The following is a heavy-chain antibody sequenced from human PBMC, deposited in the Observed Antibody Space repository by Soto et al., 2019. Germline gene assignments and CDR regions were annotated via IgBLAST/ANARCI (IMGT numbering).Heavy chain of an antibody. D-gene: IGHD3-22*01. CDR1: GYTFATFRTKG. V-gene: IGHV1-18*01. CDR2: MSAYSGNT. Sequence: QVQLVQSGAEVKKPGASVKVSCKASGYTFATFRTKGISWVRQAPGQGLEWMGWMSAYSGNTDYSQKLQGRVTLTTHTSTITAFMELRSLGFDDTSVYYCARDNSRVPAPFDPWGQVTLVSVSS. CDR3: ARDNSRVPAPFDP. J-gene: IGHJ5*02.